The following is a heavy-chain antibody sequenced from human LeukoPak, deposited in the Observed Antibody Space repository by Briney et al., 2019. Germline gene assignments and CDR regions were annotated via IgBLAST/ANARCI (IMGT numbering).Heavy chain of an antibody. V-gene: IGHV3-11*04. Sequence: SGGSLRLSCAASGFAFSDYYMSWIRQAPGKRLEWVSYVSSSGSTVYYADSVKGRFTISRDNAKNSLYLQMNSLRAEDTAVYYCARDRDHDYSNYLNWFDPWGQGTLVTASS. D-gene: IGHD4-11*01. CDR2: VSSSGSTV. J-gene: IGHJ5*02. CDR3: ARDRDHDYSNYLNWFDP. CDR1: GFAFSDYY.